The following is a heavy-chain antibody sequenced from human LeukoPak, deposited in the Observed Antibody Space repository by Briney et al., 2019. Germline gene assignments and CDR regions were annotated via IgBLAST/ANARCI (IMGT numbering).Heavy chain of an antibody. Sequence: SVKVSCKASGYTFTSYYMHWVRQAPGQGLEWMGIINPSGGSTSYAQKFQGRVTMTRDMSTSTVYMELSSLRSEDTAVYYCARCRWACDAFDIWGQGTMVTVSS. D-gene: IGHD1-26*01. J-gene: IGHJ3*02. CDR2: INPSGGST. CDR3: ARCRWACDAFDI. V-gene: IGHV1-46*01. CDR1: GYTFTSYY.